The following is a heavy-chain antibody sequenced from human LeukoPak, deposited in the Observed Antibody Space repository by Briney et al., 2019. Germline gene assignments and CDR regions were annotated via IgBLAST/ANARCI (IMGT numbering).Heavy chain of an antibody. V-gene: IGHV1-69*05. Sequence: GSSVKVSCKASGGTFSSYAISWVRQAPGQGLEWMGGIIPIFGTANYAQKFQGRVTITTDESTSTAYMELSSLRSEDTAVYYCAKGTISGIPAAIPFDYWGQGTLVTVS. D-gene: IGHD2-2*01. CDR2: IIPIFGTA. CDR1: GGTFSSYA. CDR3: AKGTISGIPAAIPFDY. J-gene: IGHJ4*02.